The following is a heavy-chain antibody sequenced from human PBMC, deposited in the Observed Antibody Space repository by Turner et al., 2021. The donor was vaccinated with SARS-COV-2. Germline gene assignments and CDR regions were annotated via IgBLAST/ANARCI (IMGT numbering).Heavy chain of an antibody. V-gene: IGHV4-59*01. CDR1: GASISGSY. CDR3: TRELGYCSDGSCRFEYDY. Sequence: QVQLQESGPGLVKPSATLSLTCTVSGASISGSYWSWVRQPPVKGLEWIGYIHFSGTTNYNPSLRSRVTISLDTSKSQFSLHLRSVTAADTAVYYCTRELGYCSDGSCRFEYDYWGQGTLVTVSS. J-gene: IGHJ4*02. D-gene: IGHD2-15*01. CDR2: IHFSGTT.